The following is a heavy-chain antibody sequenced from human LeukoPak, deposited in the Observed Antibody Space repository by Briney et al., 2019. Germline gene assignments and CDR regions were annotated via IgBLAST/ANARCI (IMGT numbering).Heavy chain of an antibody. CDR3: ARDAYGGNSWGWFDP. Sequence: PSETLSLTCTVSDGSISDSYWSWIRQSPGKGLEWVGYIFYTGFTHYNPSLESRVTISVDTSKNQFSLRLNSVTAADTAVYSCARDAYGGNSWGWFDPWGQGTLVTVSS. V-gene: IGHV4-59*01. J-gene: IGHJ5*02. CDR2: IFYTGFT. CDR1: DGSISDSY. D-gene: IGHD4-23*01.